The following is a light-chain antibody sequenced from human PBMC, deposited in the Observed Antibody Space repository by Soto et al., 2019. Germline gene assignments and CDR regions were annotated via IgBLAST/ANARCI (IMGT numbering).Light chain of an antibody. CDR3: MQALQNPT. CDR1: QSLLHSNGYNY. V-gene: IGKV2-28*01. Sequence: DIVMTQSPLSLPVTPGEPASISCRSSQSLLHSNGYNYLDWYVQKPGQSPQLLIYLGSNRASGVPDRFSGSGLGTDFTLKISRVEAEDAGVYYCMQALQNPTFGKGTKADI. J-gene: IGKJ1*01. CDR2: LGS.